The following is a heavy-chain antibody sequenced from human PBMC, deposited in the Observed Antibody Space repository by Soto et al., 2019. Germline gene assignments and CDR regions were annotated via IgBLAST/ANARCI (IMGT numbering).Heavy chain of an antibody. CDR2: INHSGST. J-gene: IGHJ4*02. CDR1: GGSFSGYY. V-gene: IGHV4-34*01. D-gene: IGHD6-13*01. CDR3: ARGRRVAAAGTLDY. Sequence: SETLSLTCAVYGGSFSGYYWSWIRQPPGKGLEWIGEINHSGSTNYNPSLKSRVTISVDTSKNQFSLKLSSVTAADTAVYYCARGRRVAAAGTLDYWGQGTLVTVSS.